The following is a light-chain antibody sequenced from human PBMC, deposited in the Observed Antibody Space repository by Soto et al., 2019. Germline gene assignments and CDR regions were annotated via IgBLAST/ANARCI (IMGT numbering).Light chain of an antibody. CDR1: QDISNH. CDR2: AAS. CDR3: QQYDTYPRT. V-gene: IGKV1-16*02. J-gene: IGKJ1*01. Sequence: DIQMTQSPSSLSASVGDRVTITCRASQDISNHLAWFQQKPGKAPKSLIYAASNLQSGVPSKFTGSGSGTDFTLTISSLQPEDFATYYCQQYDTYPRTFGQGTKVEIK.